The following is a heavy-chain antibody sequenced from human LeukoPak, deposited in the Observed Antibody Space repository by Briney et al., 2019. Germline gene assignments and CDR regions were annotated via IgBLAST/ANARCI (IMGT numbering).Heavy chain of an antibody. CDR1: GGTFSSYA. V-gene: IGHV1-69*05. Sequence: GASVKVSCTASGGTFSSYAISWVRQAPGQGLGWMGGIIPIFGTANYAQKFQGRVTITTDESTSTAYMELSSLRSEDTAVYYCARDNYAGANWFDPWGQGTLVTVSS. CDR2: IIPIFGTA. CDR3: ARDNYAGANWFDP. D-gene: IGHD1-7*01. J-gene: IGHJ5*02.